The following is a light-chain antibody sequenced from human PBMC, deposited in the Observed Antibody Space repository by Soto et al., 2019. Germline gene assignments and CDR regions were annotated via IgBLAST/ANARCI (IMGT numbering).Light chain of an antibody. V-gene: IGKV3-20*01. Sequence: EIVLTQSPATLSLSPGERATLSCRASQGVNGKYLAWYQQKPGQAPRLVIYAASNRATGIPDRFSGSGSGTDFTLIISRLEPEDFAVYYCQQHGYSPFTFGTGTKVDIK. CDR2: AAS. J-gene: IGKJ3*01. CDR3: QQHGYSPFT. CDR1: QGVNGKY.